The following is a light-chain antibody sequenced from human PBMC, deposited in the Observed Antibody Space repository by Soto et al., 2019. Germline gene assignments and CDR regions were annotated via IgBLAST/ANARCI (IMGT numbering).Light chain of an antibody. CDR3: QQYGSSRT. CDR1: QSVSSSY. V-gene: IGKV3-20*01. Sequence: EIVLTQSPGTLSLSPGERATLSCRASQSVSSSYLAWYQQKPGQAPRLLIYGASSRATGIPDRFSGSGSGTDFTLIISRLEPEDVAVYYCQQYGSSRTFGQGTKVEIK. CDR2: GAS. J-gene: IGKJ1*01.